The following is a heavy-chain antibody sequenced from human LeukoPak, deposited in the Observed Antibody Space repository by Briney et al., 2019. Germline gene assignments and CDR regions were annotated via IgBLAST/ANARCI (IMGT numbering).Heavy chain of an antibody. Sequence: PSETLSLTCAVYGGSFSGYYWSWIRQPPGKGLEWIGEINHSGSTNYNPSLKSRVTISVDTSKNQFSLKLSSVTAADTAVYYCARAFYCSSTSCYAYYYYYYMDVWGKGTTVTVSS. CDR2: INHSGST. V-gene: IGHV4-34*01. J-gene: IGHJ6*03. CDR3: ARAFYCSSTSCYAYYYYYYMDV. D-gene: IGHD2-2*01. CDR1: GGSFSGYY.